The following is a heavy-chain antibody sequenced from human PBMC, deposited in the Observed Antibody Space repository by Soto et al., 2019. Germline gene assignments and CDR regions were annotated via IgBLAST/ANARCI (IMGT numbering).Heavy chain of an antibody. V-gene: IGHV1-18*01. Sequence: ASVKVSYTTAGYAFPHYVINWVRQAPGHGLEWMGFSTHTGNTNYAQNFQGRVVLTTDTSTSTAYMEVTSLRSDDTAVYYCARSGEHPLDYWGQGTPVNVYS. CDR1: GYAFPHYV. CDR3: ARSGEHPLDY. CDR2: STHTGNT. J-gene: IGHJ4*02. D-gene: IGHD1-26*01.